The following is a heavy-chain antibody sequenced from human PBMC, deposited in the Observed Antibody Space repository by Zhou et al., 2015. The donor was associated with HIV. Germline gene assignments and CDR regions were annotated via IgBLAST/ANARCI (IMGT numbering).Heavy chain of an antibody. CDR3: ARDATFYYGSGSVRYSPGN. D-gene: IGHD3-10*01. Sequence: QVRLVQSGTEVKKPGASVNVSCETSGYSFSKFYIQWVRQAPGKGPEWMAIVDPSRGGARVAQDFQGRVIMRSDTSTSTVYTEMRSLTSEDTAMYYCARDATFYYGSGSVRYSPGNWGQGTLVIVSS. J-gene: IGHJ4*02. V-gene: IGHV1-46*01. CDR1: GYSFSKFY. CDR2: VDPSRGGA.